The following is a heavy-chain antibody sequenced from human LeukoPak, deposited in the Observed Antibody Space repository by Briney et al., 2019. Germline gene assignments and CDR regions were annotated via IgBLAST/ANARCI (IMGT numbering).Heavy chain of an antibody. D-gene: IGHD1-7*01. V-gene: IGHV1-69*01. Sequence: LVKVSCKASGGTFSSYAISWVRQAPGQGLEWMGGIIPIFGTANYAQKFQGRVTITADESTSTAYMELSGLRSEDTAVYYCARDRTRNNWNYDWFDPWGQGTLVTVSS. J-gene: IGHJ5*02. CDR2: IIPIFGTA. CDR1: GGTFSSYA. CDR3: ARDRTRNNWNYDWFDP.